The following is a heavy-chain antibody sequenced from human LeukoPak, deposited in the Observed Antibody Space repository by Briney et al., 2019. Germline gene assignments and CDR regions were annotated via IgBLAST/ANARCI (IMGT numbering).Heavy chain of an antibody. Sequence: GGSLRLSCAASGVTFGDYGMSWVRQAPGKGLEWVSGINRNGDSTGYADFVKGRFTISRDNSKNTLYLQMNSLRAEDTAVYYCAKDEQQLVNGFDYWGQGTLVTVSS. V-gene: IGHV3-20*04. CDR3: AKDEQQLVNGFDY. J-gene: IGHJ4*02. CDR2: INRNGDST. D-gene: IGHD6-13*01. CDR1: GVTFGDYG.